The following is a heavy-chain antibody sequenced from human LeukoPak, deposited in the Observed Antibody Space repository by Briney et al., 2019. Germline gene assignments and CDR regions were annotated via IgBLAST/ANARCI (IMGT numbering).Heavy chain of an antibody. V-gene: IGHV4-4*02. J-gene: IGHJ4*02. CDR3: ASGLRYFDLYY. Sequence: SETLSLTCAVSGGSISSSNWWSWVRQPPGKGLEWIGEIYHSGSTNYNPSLKSRVTISVDTSKNQFSLKLSSVTAADTAVYYCASGLRYFDLYYWGQGTLVTVSS. D-gene: IGHD3-9*01. CDR2: IYHSGST. CDR1: GGSISSSNW.